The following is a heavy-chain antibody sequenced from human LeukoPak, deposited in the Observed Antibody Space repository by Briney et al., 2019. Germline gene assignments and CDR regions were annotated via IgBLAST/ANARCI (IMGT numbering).Heavy chain of an antibody. V-gene: IGHV4-34*01. CDR1: GGSFSGYY. CDR3: ARGIYDSDFDY. Sequence: PSETLSLTCAVYGGSFSGYYWSWIRQPPGRGREWIGEINHSGSTNYNPSLKSRVTISVDTSKNQFSLKLSSVTAADTAVYYCARGIYDSDFDYWGQGTLVTVSS. J-gene: IGHJ4*02. CDR2: INHSGST. D-gene: IGHD3-22*01.